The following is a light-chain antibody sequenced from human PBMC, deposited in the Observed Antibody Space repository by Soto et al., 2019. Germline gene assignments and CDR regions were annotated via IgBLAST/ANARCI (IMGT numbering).Light chain of an antibody. CDR2: EGS. CDR3: CSYAGSSTNV. CDR1: SSDVGSYNL. Sequence: QSALNQPASVSGSPGQSITISCTGTSSDVGSYNLVSWYQQHPGKAPKLMIYEGSKRPSGVSNRFSGSKSGNTASLTISGLQAEDEADYYCCSYAGSSTNVFGTGTKLTVL. J-gene: IGLJ1*01. V-gene: IGLV2-23*01.